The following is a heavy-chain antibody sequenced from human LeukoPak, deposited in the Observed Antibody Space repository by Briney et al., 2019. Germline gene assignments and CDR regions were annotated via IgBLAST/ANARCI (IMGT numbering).Heavy chain of an antibody. D-gene: IGHD6-13*01. CDR3: ARHAGGISATGTRPFDY. CDR1: VASFSSSTYY. V-gene: IGHV4-39*01. CDR2: IYYSGST. J-gene: IGHJ4*02. Sequence: SETLSLTCTVSVASFSSSTYYWGWIRQPPGNGLDCIGSIYYSGSTYYNPSLQSRVTMSVDTSKNQFSLKLSSVTAADTAVYYCARHAGGISATGTRPFDYWGQGTLVTVYS.